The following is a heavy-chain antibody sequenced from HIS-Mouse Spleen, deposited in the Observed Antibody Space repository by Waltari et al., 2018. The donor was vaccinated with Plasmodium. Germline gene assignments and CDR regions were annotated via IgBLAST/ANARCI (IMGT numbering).Heavy chain of an antibody. D-gene: IGHD6-13*01. CDR1: GYTFTGYY. CDR2: INPNRGGT. V-gene: IGHV1-2*02. J-gene: IGHJ4*02. CDR3: ARDLAAAGHFDY. Sequence: QVQLVQSGAEVKKPGSSVKVSCTASGYTFTGYYMHCVRQAPGQGLEWVGWINPNRGGTNDAQKFQGRVTMTRDTSISTAYMELSRLRSDDTAVYYCARDLAAAGHFDYWGQGTLVTVSS.